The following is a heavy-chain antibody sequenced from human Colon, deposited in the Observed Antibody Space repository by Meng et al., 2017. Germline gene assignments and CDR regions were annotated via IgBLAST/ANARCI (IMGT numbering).Heavy chain of an antibody. Sequence: VQVQRWAAERLQPSETLSLAGAVCGGSFRDNHWSWVRKPPGKVLEWIGEINHDGNTKYNPSLKSRVTISVDTSKNQFSLTLRSVTAADTAVYYCAAGLRHGDWFDPWGPGTLVTVSS. J-gene: IGHJ5*02. CDR3: AAGLRHGDWFDP. D-gene: IGHD4-17*01. CDR2: INHDGNT. V-gene: IGHV4-34*01. CDR1: GGSFRDNH.